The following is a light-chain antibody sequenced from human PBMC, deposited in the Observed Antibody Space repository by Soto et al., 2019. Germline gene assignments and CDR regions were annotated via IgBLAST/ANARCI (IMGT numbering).Light chain of an antibody. CDR3: QHYGSSRT. CDR1: QSVRSTY. CDR2: DAS. Sequence: EIVLTQSPGTLSLSPGERATLSCRTSQSVRSTYLAWYQQKPGQAPRLLISDASSRATGIPDRFSGSGSGTDFTITINRLEPEDFAVYYCQHYGSSRTFGQGTKVEIK. J-gene: IGKJ1*01. V-gene: IGKV3-20*01.